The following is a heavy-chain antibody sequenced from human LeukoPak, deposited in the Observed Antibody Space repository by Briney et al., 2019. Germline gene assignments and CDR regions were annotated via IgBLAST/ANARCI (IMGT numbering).Heavy chain of an antibody. CDR2: IRFDGRDK. V-gene: IGHV3-30*02. J-gene: IGHJ4*02. CDR1: GFTFSIYA. Sequence: GGSLRLSCAASGFTFSIYAMSWVRQTPGKGLEWVAFIRFDGRDKYYTDSVKGRFTISRDNSKSTLDLQMNSLRVEDTAVYYCAKDRYSTSSTFTVNPFDYWGQGILVTVSS. CDR3: AKDRYSTSSTFTVNPFDY. D-gene: IGHD2-2*01.